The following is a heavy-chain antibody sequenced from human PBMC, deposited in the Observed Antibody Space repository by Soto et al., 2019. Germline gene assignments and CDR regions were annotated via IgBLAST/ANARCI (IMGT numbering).Heavy chain of an antibody. V-gene: IGHV4-59*01. CDR2: IYYSGTT. D-gene: IGHD3-9*01. Sequence: SETLSLTCTVSGGSISSYYWSWIRQPPGKGLEWIGYIYYSGTTNYNPSLKSRVTISIDMSKNQFSLKLSSVTAADTALYYCARTTAVPNTLRSRYFFDFWGQGTLVTVSS. CDR3: ARTTAVPNTLRSRYFFDF. J-gene: IGHJ4*02. CDR1: GGSISSYY.